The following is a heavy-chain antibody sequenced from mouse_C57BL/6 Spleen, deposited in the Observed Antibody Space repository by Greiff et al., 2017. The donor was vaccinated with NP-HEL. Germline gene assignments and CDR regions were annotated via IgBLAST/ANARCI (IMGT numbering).Heavy chain of an antibody. V-gene: IGHV1-82*01. CDR1: GYAFSSSW. CDR2: IYPGDGDT. CDR3: ARSYYGHAMDY. J-gene: IGHJ4*01. Sequence: QVQLQQSGPELVKPGASVKISCKASGYAFSSSWMNWVKQRPGKGLEWIGRIYPGDGDTNYNGKFKGKATLTADKSSSTAYMQLSSLTSEDSAVYFCARSYYGHAMDYWGQGTSVTVSS. D-gene: IGHD1-1*01.